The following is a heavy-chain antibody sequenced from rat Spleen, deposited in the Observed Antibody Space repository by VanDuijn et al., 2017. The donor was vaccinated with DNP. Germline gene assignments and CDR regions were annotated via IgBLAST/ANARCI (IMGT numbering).Heavy chain of an antibody. D-gene: IGHD1-4*01. V-gene: IGHV5-46*01. Sequence: EVQLVESGGGLVQPGRSMRLSCAASGFSFSHFPMAWVRQAPARSLEWVATITTSGNDVYYGDSVKGRFTISRDNANRTLYLQMDSLRSEDTATYYCATSPGPNWFAYWGQGTLVTVSS. CDR1: GFSFSHFP. CDR2: ITTSGNDV. J-gene: IGHJ3*01. CDR3: ATSPGPNWFAY.